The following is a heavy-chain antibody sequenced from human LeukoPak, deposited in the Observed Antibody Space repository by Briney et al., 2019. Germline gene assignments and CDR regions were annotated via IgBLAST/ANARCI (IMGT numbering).Heavy chain of an antibody. CDR2: IYYSGST. CDR1: GGSISSRSYY. D-gene: IGHD3-3*01. J-gene: IGHJ4*02. V-gene: IGHV4-39*01. CDR3: VAFWSGYSLPSGYFDY. Sequence: SETLSLTCTVSGGSISSRSYYWGWIRQPPGKGLEWIGSIYYSGSTYYNPSLKSRVTISVDTSKNQFSLKLSSVTAADTAVYYCVAFWSGYSLPSGYFDYWGQGTLVTVSS.